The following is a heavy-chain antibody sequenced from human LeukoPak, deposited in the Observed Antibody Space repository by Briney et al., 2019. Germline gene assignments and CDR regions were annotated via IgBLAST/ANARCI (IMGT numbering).Heavy chain of an antibody. V-gene: IGHV5-51*01. Sequence: GASLQISCKGSGYSFTSYWIGWVRQMPGKGLVWMGIIYPGDSDTRYSPSFQGQVTISADKSISTAYLQWSSLKASDTAMYYCARRGIAVAAHPDYWGQGTLVTVSS. D-gene: IGHD6-19*01. J-gene: IGHJ4*02. CDR2: IYPGDSDT. CDR1: GYSFTSYW. CDR3: ARRGIAVAAHPDY.